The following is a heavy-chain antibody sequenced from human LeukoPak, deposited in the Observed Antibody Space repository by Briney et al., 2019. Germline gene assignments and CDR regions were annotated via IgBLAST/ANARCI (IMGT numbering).Heavy chain of an antibody. V-gene: IGHV4-59*01. Sequence: SETLSLTCTVSGGSISSYHWTWIRQSPGTGLEWIGYIHDSVNTDYNPSLKSRVTISVDTSNKQFSLKLNSVTAADTAVYYCARGRITIFGVVTPHFDYWGQGTLVTVSS. CDR2: IHDSVNT. D-gene: IGHD3-3*01. CDR1: GGSISSYH. J-gene: IGHJ4*02. CDR3: ARGRITIFGVVTPHFDY.